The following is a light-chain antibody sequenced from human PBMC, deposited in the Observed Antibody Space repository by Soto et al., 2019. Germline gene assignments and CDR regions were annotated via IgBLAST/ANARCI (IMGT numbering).Light chain of an antibody. CDR3: QQYDTSPRT. J-gene: IGKJ1*01. CDR2: ATS. Sequence: EIVLTQSPGTLSLSPGERATFSCRASQSIDSAYLAWYQQKPGQAPRLLIYATSSRATGIRDRFSGSGSGTDFTLTISRLEPEDFAVYFCQQYDTSPRTFGQGTKVVIK. V-gene: IGKV3-20*01. CDR1: QSIDSAY.